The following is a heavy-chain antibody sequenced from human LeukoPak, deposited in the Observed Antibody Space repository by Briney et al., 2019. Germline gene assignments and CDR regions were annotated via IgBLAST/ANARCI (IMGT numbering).Heavy chain of an antibody. CDR1: GFSFSDHH. CDR2: SKNKGHAYRT. Sequence: GGSLRLSCAASGFSFSDHHVHWVRQPPGKGLEGMGRSKNKGHAYRTVYAPSANGRLPISKDQARNSLYLQKNSLRTEDTAVYYCTRLFYHGRSGYYPDHWGRGTLVTVSS. CDR3: TRLFYHGRSGYYPDH. D-gene: IGHD3-22*01. J-gene: IGHJ4*02. V-gene: IGHV3-72*01.